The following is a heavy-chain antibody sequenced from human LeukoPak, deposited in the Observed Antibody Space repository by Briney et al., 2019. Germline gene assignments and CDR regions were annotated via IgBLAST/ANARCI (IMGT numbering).Heavy chain of an antibody. CDR1: GGSFSGYY. V-gene: IGHV4-34*01. D-gene: IGHD3-22*01. CDR3: ARVGYYDSSGYYSFDY. Sequence: SETLSLTCAVYGGSFSGYYWSWIRQPPGKGLEWIGEINHSGSTNYNPSLKSRVTISVDTSKNQFSLKLSSVTAADTAVYYCARVGYYDSSGYYSFDYWGQGTLVTVSS. CDR2: INHSGST. J-gene: IGHJ4*02.